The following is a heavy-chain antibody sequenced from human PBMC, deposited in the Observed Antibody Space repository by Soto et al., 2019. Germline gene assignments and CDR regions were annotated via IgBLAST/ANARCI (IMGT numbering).Heavy chain of an antibody. D-gene: IGHD2-8*01. CDR1: GYTFTGYY. Sequence: ASVKVSCKASGYTFTGYYMHWVRQAPGQGLEWMGWINPNSGGTNYAQKFQGWVTMTRDTSISTAYMELSRLRSDDTAVYYCARGGDIVIMVYAIHDKLYGMDVWGQGTTVTVSS. CDR3: ARGGDIVIMVYAIHDKLYGMDV. CDR2: INPNSGGT. V-gene: IGHV1-2*04. J-gene: IGHJ6*02.